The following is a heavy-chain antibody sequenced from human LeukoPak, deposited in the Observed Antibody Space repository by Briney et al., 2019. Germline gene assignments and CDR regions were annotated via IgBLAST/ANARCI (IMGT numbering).Heavy chain of an antibody. Sequence: PGGSLRLSCAASGFTFSSYAMHWVRQAPGKGLEWVAVISYDGSNKYYADSVKGRFTISRDNSKNSLYLQMNSLRTEDTALYYCVKEGILTGYLSYWGQGTLVTVSS. D-gene: IGHD3-9*01. J-gene: IGHJ4*02. CDR1: GFTFSSYA. CDR2: ISYDGSNK. CDR3: VKEGILTGYLSY. V-gene: IGHV3-30-3*01.